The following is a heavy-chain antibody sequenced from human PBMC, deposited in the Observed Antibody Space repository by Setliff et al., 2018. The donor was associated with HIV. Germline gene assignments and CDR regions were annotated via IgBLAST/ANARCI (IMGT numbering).Heavy chain of an antibody. CDR2: IYSSGTT. D-gene: IGHD3-22*01. Sequence: SETLSLTCAVSGGSISNYYWTWIRQSAGKGLEWIGRIYSSGTTNYNPSLKSRVAMSVDTSKNQFSLKLSSVTAADTAVYYCARDEPHQYDSRTSYGLWGPGIVVTVSS. J-gene: IGHJ4*02. CDR3: ARDEPHQYDSRTSYGL. V-gene: IGHV4-4*07. CDR1: GGSISNYY.